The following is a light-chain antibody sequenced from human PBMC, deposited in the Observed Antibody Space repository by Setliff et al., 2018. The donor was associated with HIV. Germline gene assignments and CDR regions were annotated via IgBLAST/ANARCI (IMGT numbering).Light chain of an antibody. CDR3: SSYTSSSLYV. J-gene: IGLJ1*01. CDR1: SSDVGGYNY. Sequence: QSVLTQPASVSGSPGQSITISCTGTSSDVGGYNYVSWYQQHPGNAPKLMIFEVSNRPSGVSNRFSGSKSGNTASLTISGLQAEDEADYYCSSYTSSSLYVFGTGTKVTVL. V-gene: IGLV2-14*01. CDR2: EVS.